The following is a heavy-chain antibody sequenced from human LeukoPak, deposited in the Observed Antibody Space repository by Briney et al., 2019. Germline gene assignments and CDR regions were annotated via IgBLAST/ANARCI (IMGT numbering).Heavy chain of an antibody. D-gene: IGHD3-16*01. V-gene: IGHV1-69*05. CDR2: SIPIFYTA. Sequence: ASVKVSCKASGGTFSSFGISWVRQAPGQGLEWMGGSIPIFYTANYAQKFQGRVKITTDESTRTAYMEVSSLTSEDTAVYYCATSMLGGRPGGWYFGYWGQGILVTVSS. CDR3: ATSMLGGRPGGWYFGY. CDR1: GGTFSSFG. J-gene: IGHJ4*02.